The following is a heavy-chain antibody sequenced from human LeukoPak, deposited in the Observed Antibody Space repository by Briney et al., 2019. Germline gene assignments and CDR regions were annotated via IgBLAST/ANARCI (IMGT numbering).Heavy chain of an antibody. V-gene: IGHV3-74*01. CDR1: GFTFSNYW. Sequence: GGSLRLSCAASGFTFSNYWMHWVRQAPGNGLVWVSRINSDGTDTIYADSVKGRFTISRDNAKNNMYLEMNSLRVEDTAVYYCARDDVKWELPADHWGQGTLVTVSS. D-gene: IGHD1-26*01. CDR2: INSDGTDT. CDR3: ARDDVKWELPADH. J-gene: IGHJ4*02.